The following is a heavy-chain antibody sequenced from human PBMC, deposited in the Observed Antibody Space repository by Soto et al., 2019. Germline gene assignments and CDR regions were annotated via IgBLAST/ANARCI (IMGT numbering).Heavy chain of an antibody. J-gene: IGHJ6*03. CDR2: IYYSGST. Sequence: SETLSLTCTVSGGSISSYYWSWIRQPPGKGLEWIGYIYYSGSTNYNPSLKSRVTISVDTSKNQFSLKLSSVTAADTAVYYCARLSTEYYYYYMDVWGKGTKVTVSS. V-gene: IGHV4-59*08. D-gene: IGHD2-2*01. CDR1: GGSISSYY. CDR3: ARLSTEYYYYYMDV.